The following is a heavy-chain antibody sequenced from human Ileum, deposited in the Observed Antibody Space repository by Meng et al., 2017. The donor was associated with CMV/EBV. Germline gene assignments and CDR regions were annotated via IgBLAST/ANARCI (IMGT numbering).Heavy chain of an antibody. Sequence: ASVKVSCKASGYTFTYYDINWVRQATGQGLEWMGWVFPNSGNTAYAQKFQGRVTMTRNTSTNTAYMELTSLRSDDTAVYYCARGRNHYLAMDVWGQGTTVTVSS. J-gene: IGHJ6*02. CDR2: VFPNSGNT. V-gene: IGHV1-8*01. CDR1: GYTFTYYD. CDR3: ARGRNHYLAMDV.